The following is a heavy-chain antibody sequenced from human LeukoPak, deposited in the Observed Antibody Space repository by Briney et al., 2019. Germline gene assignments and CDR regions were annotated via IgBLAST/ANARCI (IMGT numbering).Heavy chain of an antibody. Sequence: PGGSLRPSCAASGFTFDDYAMHWVRQAPGKGLEWVSLISWDGGSTYYADSVKGRFTISRDNAKNSLYLQMNSLRADDTALYYCAKDIDYGSGTYFKSFDYWGQGTRVAVSS. V-gene: IGHV3-43D*03. J-gene: IGHJ4*02. CDR1: GFTFDDYA. D-gene: IGHD3-10*01. CDR2: ISWDGGST. CDR3: AKDIDYGSGTYFKSFDY.